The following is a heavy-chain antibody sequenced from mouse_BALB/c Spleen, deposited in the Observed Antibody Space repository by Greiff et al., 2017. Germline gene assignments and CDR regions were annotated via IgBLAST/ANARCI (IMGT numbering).Heavy chain of an antibody. V-gene: IGHV5-9-4*01. CDR2: ISSGGSYT. J-gene: IGHJ3*01. CDR3: ARGEYGNSWFAY. CDR1: GFTFSSYA. D-gene: IGHD2-10*02. Sequence: DVMLVESGGGLVKPGGSLKLSCAASGFTFSSYAMSWVRQSPEKRLEWVAEISSGGSYTYYPDTVTGRFTISRDNAKNTLYLEMSSLRSEDTAMYYCARGEYGNSWFAYWGQGTLVTVSA.